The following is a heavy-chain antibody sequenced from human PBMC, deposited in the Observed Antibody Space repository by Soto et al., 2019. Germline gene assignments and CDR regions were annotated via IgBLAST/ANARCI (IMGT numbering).Heavy chain of an antibody. D-gene: IGHD2-15*01. CDR1: GGSISSGGYS. Sequence: PSETLSLTCAVSGGSISSGGYSWSWIRQPPGKGLEWIGYIYHSGSTYYNPSLKSRVTISVDRSKSQFSLKLSSVTAADTAVYYCARTSGRWFPYNWFDPWGQGTLVTVSS. CDR2: IYHSGST. V-gene: IGHV4-30-2*01. J-gene: IGHJ5*02. CDR3: ARTSGRWFPYNWFDP.